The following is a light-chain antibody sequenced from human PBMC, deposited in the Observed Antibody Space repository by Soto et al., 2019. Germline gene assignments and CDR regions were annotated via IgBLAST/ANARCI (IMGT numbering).Light chain of an antibody. Sequence: EIVLTXSPGTLSLSPXXXXTLSCRASQSVSSSYLAWYQQKPGQAPRLLIYGASSRATGIPDRFSGSGSGTDFTLTISRLEPEDFAVYYCQQYGSSFTFGPGTKVDIK. CDR1: QSVSSSY. CDR2: GAS. CDR3: QQYGSSFT. V-gene: IGKV3-20*01. J-gene: IGKJ3*01.